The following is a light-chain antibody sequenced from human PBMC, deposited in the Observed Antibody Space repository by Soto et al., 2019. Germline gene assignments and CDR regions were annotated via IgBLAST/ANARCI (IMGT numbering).Light chain of an antibody. CDR2: GAS. CDR3: QQYYNWPPT. V-gene: IGKV3-15*01. CDR1: QSVGTN. Sequence: IVMTQSPATLSVYPGERATLSCRASQSVGTNLAWYHQKPGQAPRLLISGASTRATGVPARFTGSGSGTEFTLTISSLQSEDFAVYYCQQYYNWPPTFGRGTKVDIK. J-gene: IGKJ1*01.